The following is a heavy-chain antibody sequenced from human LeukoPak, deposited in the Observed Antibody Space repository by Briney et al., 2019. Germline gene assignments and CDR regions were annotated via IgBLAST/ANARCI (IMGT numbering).Heavy chain of an antibody. Sequence: VASVKLSCTAFRYTFTGYFMHWVRQAPGQGLLWMGWIKPNSGGTKYAQKFQGRITMTRDTSISTGYMELSRLRSDDTAVYYCARDIERGTWTGTFDYWGQGTLVTVSS. V-gene: IGHV1-2*02. CDR2: IKPNSGGT. CDR1: RYTFTGYF. CDR3: ARDIERGTWTGTFDY. J-gene: IGHJ4*02. D-gene: IGHD7-27*01.